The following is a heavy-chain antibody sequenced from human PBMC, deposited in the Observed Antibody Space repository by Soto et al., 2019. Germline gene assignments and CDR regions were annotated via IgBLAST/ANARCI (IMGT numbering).Heavy chain of an antibody. CDR1: GGTFSSYA. D-gene: IGHD5-12*01. V-gene: IGHV1-69*12. J-gene: IGHJ6*02. Sequence: QVQLVQSGAEVKKPGSSVKVSCKASGGTFSSYAISWVRQAPGQGLEWMGGIIPIFGTANYAQKFQGRVTITADESTSTAYMELSSLRSEDTAVYYCARDQWGRDGYKYVGMDVWGQGTTVTVSS. CDR2: IIPIFGTA. CDR3: ARDQWGRDGYKYVGMDV.